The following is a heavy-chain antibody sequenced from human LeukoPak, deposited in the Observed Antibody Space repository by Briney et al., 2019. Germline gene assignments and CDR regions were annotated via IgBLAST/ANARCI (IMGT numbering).Heavy chain of an antibody. Sequence: SETLSLTCSVSGGSISSGDHYWTWIRQPPGGGLEWIGFITLYSDTTSYNPSLKSRLMISIDTSKNQFSLTLTSATAADTAVYFCARGFGYDFADYWGQGILVTVSS. CDR1: GGSISSGDHY. D-gene: IGHD2-2*01. CDR2: ITLYSDTT. CDR3: ARGFGYDFADY. V-gene: IGHV4-30-4*01. J-gene: IGHJ4*02.